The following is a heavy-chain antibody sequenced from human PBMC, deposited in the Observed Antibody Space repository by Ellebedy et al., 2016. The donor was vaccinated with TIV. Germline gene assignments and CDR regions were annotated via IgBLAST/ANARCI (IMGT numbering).Heavy chain of an antibody. Sequence: GESLKISCATSGFTFSNYWMTWVRQAPGKGLEWVANIKQDGSKKYYVDSVKGRFSISRDNTKNSLYLQMNSLRDEDTAVYYCARDQWLGRAYYFDYWGQGTLLTVSS. CDR2: IKQDGSKK. CDR3: ARDQWLGRAYYFDY. V-gene: IGHV3-7*01. CDR1: GFTFSNYW. D-gene: IGHD6-19*01. J-gene: IGHJ4*02.